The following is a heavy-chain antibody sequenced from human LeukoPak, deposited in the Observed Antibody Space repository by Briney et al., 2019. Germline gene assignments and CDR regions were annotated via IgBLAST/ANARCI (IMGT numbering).Heavy chain of an antibody. Sequence: GGSLRLSCAASGFTFSSYAMSWVRQAPGKGLEWVSAISGSGGSTYYADSVKGRFTISRDNSKNTLYLQMNSLRAEDTAVYYCARVPTCGGDCYSYDYWGQGTLVTVSS. D-gene: IGHD2-21*02. CDR2: ISGSGGST. J-gene: IGHJ4*02. CDR3: ARVPTCGGDCYSYDY. V-gene: IGHV3-23*01. CDR1: GFTFSSYA.